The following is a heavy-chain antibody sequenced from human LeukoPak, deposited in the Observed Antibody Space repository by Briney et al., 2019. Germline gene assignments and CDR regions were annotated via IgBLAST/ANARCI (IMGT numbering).Heavy chain of an antibody. V-gene: IGHV4-59*08. J-gene: IGHJ1*01. Sequence: KASETLSLTCTVSGASISSYYWGWIRQPPGKGLEWIGYILNTGSANYNPSLKSRVTISIDTSKNQFSLKLSSVTAADTAVYYCASSGQWLVHFQHWGQGTLVTVSS. D-gene: IGHD6-19*01. CDR1: GASISSYY. CDR2: ILNTGSA. CDR3: ASSGQWLVHFQH.